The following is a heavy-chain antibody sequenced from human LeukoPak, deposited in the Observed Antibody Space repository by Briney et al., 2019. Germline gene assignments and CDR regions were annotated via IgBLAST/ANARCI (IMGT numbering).Heavy chain of an antibody. J-gene: IGHJ4*02. CDR3: ARARGSYSFDY. V-gene: IGHV3-11*01. Sequence: GGSLRLSCAASGFTSSDYYMSWIRQAPGKGLEWISYIGPSGGTIYYADSVKGRFTISRDYAKNSLYLQMSSLRAEDTAVYYCARARGSYSFDYWGQGTLVTVSS. CDR1: GFTSSDYY. D-gene: IGHD1-26*01. CDR2: IGPSGGTI.